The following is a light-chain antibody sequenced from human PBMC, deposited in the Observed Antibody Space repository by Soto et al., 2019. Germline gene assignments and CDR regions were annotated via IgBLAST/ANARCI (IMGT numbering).Light chain of an antibody. CDR3: QQYGSSRT. V-gene: IGKV3-20*01. Sequence: EIVLTQSPGTLSLSPGERAPLSCRASQSVSSSYLAWYQQKPGQAPRLLIYGASSRATGIPDRFSGSGSGTEFTLTISRLEPEDFAVYYCQQYGSSRTFGQGTKVDIK. J-gene: IGKJ1*01. CDR2: GAS. CDR1: QSVSSSY.